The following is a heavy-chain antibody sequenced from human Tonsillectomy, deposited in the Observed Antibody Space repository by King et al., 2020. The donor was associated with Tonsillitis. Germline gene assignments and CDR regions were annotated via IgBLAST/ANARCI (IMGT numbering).Heavy chain of an antibody. CDR3: ARRSRYNWFDP. V-gene: IGHV4-39*01. J-gene: IGHJ5*02. Sequence: QLQESGPGLVKPSETLSLTCSVSGGSIRSSDYFWGWVRQPPEKGLEWIGSIYYTGSTYYNPSLKSRVTISVDTSANQFSLRLSSVTAADTAVYYCARRSRYNWFDPWGQGTLVTVSS. CDR2: IYYTGST. CDR1: GGSIRSSDYF.